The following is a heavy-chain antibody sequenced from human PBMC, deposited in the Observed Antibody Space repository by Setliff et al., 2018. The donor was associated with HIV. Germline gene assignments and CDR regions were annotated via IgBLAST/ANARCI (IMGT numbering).Heavy chain of an antibody. V-gene: IGHV1-2*02. Sequence: ASVKVSCKASGYTFTDYFIHWVRQAPGQGLEWMGWINPSSGATNYAQKFQGRVTMTRDTSISTAYMEVSRLRSDDTAVYYCARGALLAVFDFDHWGHGTLVTV. J-gene: IGHJ4*01. CDR2: INPSSGAT. CDR3: ARGALLAVFDFDH. D-gene: IGHD2-21*01. CDR1: GYTFTDYF.